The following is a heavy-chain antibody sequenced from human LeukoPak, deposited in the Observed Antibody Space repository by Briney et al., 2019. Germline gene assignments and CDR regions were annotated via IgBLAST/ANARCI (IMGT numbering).Heavy chain of an antibody. D-gene: IGHD2-15*01. CDR2: INPYRSGT. Sequence: APVKPCCKASGYLFTDYYIHWVPQSPGHRLEGMGWINPYRSGTNNAQEFQGRITLTRNTSSNTGYMELSRLTSDDTAVYYCARDGQGRYCSGGNCFPFEYWGQGTLVTVSS. CDR1: GYLFTDYY. V-gene: IGHV1-2*02. J-gene: IGHJ4*02. CDR3: ARDGQGRYCSGGNCFPFEY.